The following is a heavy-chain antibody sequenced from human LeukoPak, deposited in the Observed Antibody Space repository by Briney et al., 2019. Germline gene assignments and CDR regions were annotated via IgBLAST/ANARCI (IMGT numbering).Heavy chain of an antibody. CDR1: GFSFSSYW. CDR3: ARVSFCPRCHFDY. D-gene: IGHD2/OR15-2a*01. V-gene: IGHV3-74*03. J-gene: IGHJ4*02. Sequence: GGSLRLSCAASGFSFSSYWMHWVRQAPGKGLVWVARISPDGSSALSADSVRGRLTISRDNADNMLYLQLNSLRAEDTAVYYCARVSFCPRCHFDYWGQGTLVTVSS. CDR2: ISPDGSSA.